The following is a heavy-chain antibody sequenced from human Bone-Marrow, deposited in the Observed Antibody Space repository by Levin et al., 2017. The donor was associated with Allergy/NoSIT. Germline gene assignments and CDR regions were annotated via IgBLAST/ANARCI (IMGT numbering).Heavy chain of an antibody. D-gene: IGHD6-13*01. Sequence: ASVKVSCAASGFTFSSYSMNWVRQAPGKGLEWVSSISSSSSYIYYADSVKGRFTISRDNAKNSLYLQMNSLRAEDTAVYYCARDRGRGSSGDYWGQGTLVTVSS. J-gene: IGHJ4*02. CDR1: GFTFSSYS. V-gene: IGHV3-21*01. CDR3: ARDRGRGSSGDY. CDR2: ISSSSSYI.